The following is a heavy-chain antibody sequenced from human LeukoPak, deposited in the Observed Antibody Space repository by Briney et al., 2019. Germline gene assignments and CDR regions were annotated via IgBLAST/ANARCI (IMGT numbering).Heavy chain of an antibody. CDR1: GYTFTSYD. V-gene: IGHV1-8*03. D-gene: IGHD6-6*01. CDR2: MNPNSGNT. Sequence: ASVKVSCKASGYTFTSYDINWVRQATGQGLEWMGWMNPNSGNTGYAQKFQGRVTITRNTSISTAYMELSSLRSEDTAVYYCARGGHSSSNYYYYMDVWGKGTTVTVSS. J-gene: IGHJ6*03. CDR3: ARGGHSSSNYYYYMDV.